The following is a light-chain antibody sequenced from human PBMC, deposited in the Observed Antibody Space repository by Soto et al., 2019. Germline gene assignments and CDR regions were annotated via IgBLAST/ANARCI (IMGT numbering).Light chain of an antibody. J-gene: IGLJ2*01. CDR2: SNN. V-gene: IGLV1-44*01. Sequence: QSVLTQPPSASGTPGQRVTISCSGSSSNIGSNTVNWYQQHPGTAPKLLIYSNNQRPSGVPDRFSGSKSGTSASLAISGLQSEDEADYYCAACDDSLNGVVFGGGTQLTVL. CDR3: AACDDSLNGVV. CDR1: SSNIGSNT.